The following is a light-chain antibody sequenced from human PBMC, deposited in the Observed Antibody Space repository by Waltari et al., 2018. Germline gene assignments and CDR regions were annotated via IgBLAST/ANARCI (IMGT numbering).Light chain of an antibody. V-gene: IGLV2-14*03. CDR2: DVT. CDR1: PSDVGSNNH. J-gene: IGLJ2*01. CDR3: SSYTSINTLVV. Sequence: QSALTQPASVSGSPDQSLTLSSPATPSDVGSNNHVPWYQQPPGKAPKLMIYDVTNRPSGVSNRFSGSKSGNTASLTISGLQAEDEADYYCSSYTSINTLVVFGGGTKLTVL.